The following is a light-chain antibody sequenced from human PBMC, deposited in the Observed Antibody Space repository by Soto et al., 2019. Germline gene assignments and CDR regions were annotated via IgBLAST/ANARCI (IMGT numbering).Light chain of an antibody. CDR2: DAS. CDR1: QSVSSNF. V-gene: IGKV3D-20*02. CDR3: QHRDNWSYI. Sequence: EIVLTQSPGTLSLSPGERGTLSCRASQSVSSNFLAWYQQKPGQAPRLLIFDASTRATGIPARFSGSGSGTDYTLSISSLEAEDFAVYYCQHRDNWSYIFGQGTKLEMK. J-gene: IGKJ2*01.